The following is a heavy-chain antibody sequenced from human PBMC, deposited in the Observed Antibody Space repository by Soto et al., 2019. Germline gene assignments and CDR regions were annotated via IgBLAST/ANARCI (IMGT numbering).Heavy chain of an antibody. CDR1: GFTFSSYS. Sequence: PGGSLRLSCAASGFTFSSYSMNWVRQAPGKGLEWVSSISSSSSYIYYADSVKGRFTISRDNAKNSLYLQMNSLRAEDTAVYYCARASYGYGYYYGMDVWGQGTTVTVSS. CDR2: ISSSSSYI. J-gene: IGHJ6*02. V-gene: IGHV3-21*01. D-gene: IGHD5-18*01. CDR3: ARASYGYGYYYGMDV.